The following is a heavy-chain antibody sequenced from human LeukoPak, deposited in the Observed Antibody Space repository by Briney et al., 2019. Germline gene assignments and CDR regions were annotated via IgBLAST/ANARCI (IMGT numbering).Heavy chain of an antibody. CDR1: GYTFTSYT. Sequence: ASVNVSCKPSGYTFTSYTMHWVRQAPGQRLEWMGWINTGNGNTKYSQEFQGRVTNTRNTSISTAYMELSRLRSDDTAVYYCARANMVRGVGSFFDRNWFDPWGQGTLVTVSS. J-gene: IGHJ5*02. CDR3: ARANMVRGVGSFFDRNWFDP. D-gene: IGHD3-10*01. V-gene: IGHV1-3*04. CDR2: INTGNGNT.